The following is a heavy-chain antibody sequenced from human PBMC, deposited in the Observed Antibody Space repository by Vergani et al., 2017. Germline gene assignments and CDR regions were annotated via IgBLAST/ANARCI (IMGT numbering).Heavy chain of an antibody. D-gene: IGHD3-9*01. CDR2: IWYDGSNK. J-gene: IGHJ4*02. CDR1: GFTFSSYG. V-gene: IGHV3-33*06. Sequence: QVQLVESGGGVVQPGRSLRLSCAASGFTFSSYGMHWVRQAPGKGLEWVAVIWYDGSNKYYADSVKGRFTISRDNSKNTLYLQMNSLRAEDTAVYYCAKDGRSIAAWGLDDILTGYYDYWGQGTLVTVSS. CDR3: AKDGRSIAAWGLDDILTGYYDY.